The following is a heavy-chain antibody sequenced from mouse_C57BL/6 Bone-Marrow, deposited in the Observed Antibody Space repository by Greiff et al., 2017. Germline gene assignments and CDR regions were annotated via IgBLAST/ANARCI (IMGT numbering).Heavy chain of an antibody. CDR1: GYTFTDYN. CDR2: INPNNGGT. V-gene: IGHV1-18*01. J-gene: IGHJ3*01. Sequence: EVQLQQSGPELVKPGASVKIPCKASGYTFTDYNMDWVKQSHGKSLEWIGDINPNNGGTIYNQKFKGKATLTVDKSSSTAYMELRSLTSEDTAVYYCARWDYSKSRCAYWGQGTLVTVSA. CDR3: ARWDYSKSRCAY. D-gene: IGHD2-5*01.